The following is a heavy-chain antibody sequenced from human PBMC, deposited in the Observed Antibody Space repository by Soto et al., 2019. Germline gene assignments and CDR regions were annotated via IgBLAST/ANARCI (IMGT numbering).Heavy chain of an antibody. CDR3: ARGNYDSSGYDDAFDI. Sequence: PSETLSLTCTVSGGSISSGGYYWSWIRQHPGKGLEWIGYIYYSGSTNNNPSLKSRVTISVDTSKNQFSLKLSSVTAADTAVYYCARGNYDSSGYDDAFDIWGQGTMVT. V-gene: IGHV4-61*08. J-gene: IGHJ3*02. D-gene: IGHD3-22*01. CDR2: IYYSGST. CDR1: GGSISSGGYY.